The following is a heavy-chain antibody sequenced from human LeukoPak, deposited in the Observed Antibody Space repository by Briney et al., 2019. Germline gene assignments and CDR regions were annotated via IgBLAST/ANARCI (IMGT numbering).Heavy chain of an antibody. J-gene: IGHJ5*02. V-gene: IGHV1-46*01. CDR1: GYTFTSYY. Sequence: ASVKVSCKASGYTFTSYYMHWVRQAPGQGLEWMGIINPSGGSTSYAQKSQGRVTMTRDTSTSTVYMELSSLRSEDTAVYYCARSIAAAAGWFDPWGQGTLVTVSS. D-gene: IGHD6-13*01. CDR2: INPSGGST. CDR3: ARSIAAAAGWFDP.